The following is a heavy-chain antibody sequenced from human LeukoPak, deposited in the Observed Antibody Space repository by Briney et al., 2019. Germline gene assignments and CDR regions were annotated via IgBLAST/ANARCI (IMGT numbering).Heavy chain of an antibody. J-gene: IGHJ4*02. Sequence: PGGSLRLSCAASGFSFSSYSMNWVRQAPGNGLEWLSYITDDSSTMHYAAAVKGRFAISRDNAKNSLYLQMNSLRVEDTALYYCVRKSGSSGYPFDFWGQGTLVTVSS. D-gene: IGHD3-22*01. CDR1: GFSFSSYS. CDR2: ITDDSSTM. V-gene: IGHV3-48*01. CDR3: VRKSGSSGYPFDF.